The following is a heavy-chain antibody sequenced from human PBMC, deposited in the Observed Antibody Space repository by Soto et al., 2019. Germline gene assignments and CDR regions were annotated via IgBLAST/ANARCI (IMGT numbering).Heavy chain of an antibody. V-gene: IGHV3-23*01. CDR3: AKDFGYNYGYDAFDI. D-gene: IGHD5-18*01. Sequence: ETLSLTCTVSGGSISSYYWSWVRQAPGKGLEWVSGVNGSGGSTYCVDSVKGRFTISRDNSKNTLYLQMNSLRAEDTAVYYCAKDFGYNYGYDAFDIWGQGTMVTVSS. J-gene: IGHJ3*02. CDR1: GGSISSYY. CDR2: VNGSGGST.